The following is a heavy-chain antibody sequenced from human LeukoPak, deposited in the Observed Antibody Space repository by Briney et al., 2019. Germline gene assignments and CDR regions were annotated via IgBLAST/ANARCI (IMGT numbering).Heavy chain of an antibody. Sequence: PGGSLRLSCEASGITFSNYGMHWVRQAPGKGLEWVSFIRYNGNNEYYGDSVKGRFTISRDNSKNTLYLQMNSLRAEDTAVYYCANLVVVGLSIDYWGQGTLVTVSS. CDR3: ANLVVVGLSIDY. D-gene: IGHD2-15*01. V-gene: IGHV3-30*02. CDR1: GITFSNYG. J-gene: IGHJ4*02. CDR2: IRYNGNNE.